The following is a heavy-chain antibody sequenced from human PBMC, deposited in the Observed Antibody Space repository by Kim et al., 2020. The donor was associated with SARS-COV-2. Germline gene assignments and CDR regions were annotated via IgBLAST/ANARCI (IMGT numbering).Heavy chain of an antibody. Sequence: SGPALVKPTQTLTLTCTFSGFSLSTSGMCVSSIRQPPGKALEWLARIDWDGDKHYSTSLKTRLTISKDTSKNQVVLKVTNVDPVDTATYHCARIYGIAVAGRSYIDFWGQGTLVTVSS. CDR1: GFSLSTSGMC. J-gene: IGHJ4*02. V-gene: IGHV2-70*11. CDR3: ARIYGIAVAGRSYIDF. CDR2: IDWDGDK. D-gene: IGHD6-19*01.